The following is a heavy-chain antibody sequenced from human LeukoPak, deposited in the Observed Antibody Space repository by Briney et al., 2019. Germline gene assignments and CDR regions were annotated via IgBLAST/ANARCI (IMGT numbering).Heavy chain of an antibody. J-gene: IGHJ4*02. Sequence: KPSETLSLTCAVSGDSISSGYYWGWIRQPPGQGLEWIGSIYHSGSTYYNPSLKSRVTISVDTSKNQFSLKLSSVTAADTAVYYCASPVHGYSDNGRDYWGQGTLVTVSS. CDR2: IYHSGST. V-gene: IGHV4-38-2*01. D-gene: IGHD5-12*01. CDR3: ASPVHGYSDNGRDY. CDR1: GDSISSGYY.